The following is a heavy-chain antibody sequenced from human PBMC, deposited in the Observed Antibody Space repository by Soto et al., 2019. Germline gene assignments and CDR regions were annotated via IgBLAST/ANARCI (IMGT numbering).Heavy chain of an antibody. CDR3: ARDLGVTQAAAIPFDY. V-gene: IGHV3-48*02. CDR2: ISSSSSTI. J-gene: IGHJ4*02. CDR1: GFTFSSYS. Sequence: GGSLRLSCAASGFTFSSYSMNWVRQAPGKGLEWVSYISSSSSTIYYADSVKGRFTISRDNAKNSLYLQMNSLRDEDTAVYYCARDLGVTQAAAIPFDYWGQGTLVTVSS. D-gene: IGHD2-2*02.